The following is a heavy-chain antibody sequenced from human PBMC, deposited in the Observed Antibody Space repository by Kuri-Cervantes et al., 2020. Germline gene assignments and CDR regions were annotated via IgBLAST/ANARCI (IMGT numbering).Heavy chain of an antibody. V-gene: IGHV3-23*01. Sequence: GESLKISCAASGFTFSSYAMSWVRQAPGKGLEWVSAISGSGGSTYYADSVKGRFTISRDNSKNTLYLQMNSLRVEDTAVYYCARDYYGSGNLAGMDVWGQGTTVTVSS. CDR1: GFTFSSYA. J-gene: IGHJ6*02. D-gene: IGHD3-10*01. CDR3: ARDYYGSGNLAGMDV. CDR2: ISGSGGST.